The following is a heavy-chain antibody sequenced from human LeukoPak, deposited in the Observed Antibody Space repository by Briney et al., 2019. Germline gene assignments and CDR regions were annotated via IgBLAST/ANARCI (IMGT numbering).Heavy chain of an antibody. Sequence: GGSLRLSCAASGFTLRDAWLSWVRQAPGQGLEWVGRIQDGGTTDYAAPVKGRVTISRDDSKATLFLQMNSLKTEDTAIYYCTTVSHFYLGGQGTLVTVSS. J-gene: IGHJ4*02. CDR2: IQDGGTT. V-gene: IGHV3-15*01. D-gene: IGHD2/OR15-2a*01. CDR1: GFTLRDAW. CDR3: TTVSHFYL.